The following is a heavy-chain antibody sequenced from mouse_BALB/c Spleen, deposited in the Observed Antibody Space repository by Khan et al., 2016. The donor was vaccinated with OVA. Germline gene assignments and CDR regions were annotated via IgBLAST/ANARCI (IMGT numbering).Heavy chain of an antibody. J-gene: IGHJ3*01. CDR1: GFTFSVYS. Sequence: EVQVVESGGDLVKPGGSLKLSCAASGFTFSVYSMSWVRQTPDKRLEWVATISSDGTYTYYPDSVKGRFTISRENDKSTLFLQMISLKSEATAMYYCASHLTGSFAYWGQGTLVTVSA. CDR3: ASHLTGSFAY. V-gene: IGHV5-6*01. D-gene: IGHD4-1*01. CDR2: ISSDGTYT.